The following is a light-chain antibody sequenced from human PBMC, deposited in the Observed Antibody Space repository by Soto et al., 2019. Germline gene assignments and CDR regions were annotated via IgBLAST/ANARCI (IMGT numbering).Light chain of an antibody. V-gene: IGKV3-11*01. Sequence: IVLTQSPVTLSWWAVERATVAGVATRSVNNFVAWYQQKPGQAPSLLISDASNRATGIPDRFSGSGSGTDFPLTINSLEPEDFAVYFCHQRAGWPPTFGGGTKVDIK. CDR1: RSVNNF. CDR2: DAS. CDR3: HQRAGWPPT. J-gene: IGKJ4*01.